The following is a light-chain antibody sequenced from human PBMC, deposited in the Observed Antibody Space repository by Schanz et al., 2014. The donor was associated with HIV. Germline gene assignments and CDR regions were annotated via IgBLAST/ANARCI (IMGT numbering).Light chain of an antibody. V-gene: IGKV1-5*03. Sequence: IQMTQSPATLYASVGDRVTITCRTSQSIGNSLAWLQQKPGRAPKVLIYKASTLESGVPSTFRGSGSGTDFTLTISSLQPEDFATYYCQQANSFPPSFGQGTRLEIK. CDR3: QQANSFPPS. CDR2: KAS. J-gene: IGKJ5*01. CDR1: QSIGNS.